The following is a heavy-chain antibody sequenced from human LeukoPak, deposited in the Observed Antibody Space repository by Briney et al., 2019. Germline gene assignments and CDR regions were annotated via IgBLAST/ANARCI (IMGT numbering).Heavy chain of an antibody. CDR1: GGTFSSYA. J-gene: IGHJ4*02. CDR2: IIPIFGTA. Sequence: ASVKVSCKASGGTFSSYAISWVRQAPGQGLEWMGGIIPIFGTANYAQKFQGRVTMTRDTSISTAYMELSRLRSDDTAVYYCARVFSSPSWGQGTLVTVSS. CDR3: ARVFSSPS. D-gene: IGHD6-19*01. V-gene: IGHV1-69*05.